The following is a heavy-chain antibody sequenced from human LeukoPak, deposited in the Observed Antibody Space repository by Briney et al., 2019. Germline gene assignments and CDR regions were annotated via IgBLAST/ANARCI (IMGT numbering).Heavy chain of an antibody. J-gene: IGHJ4*02. CDR3: AKDRDSYGYYPYYFDY. Sequence: GGSLRLSCPASGFTFSSYAMHWVRQAPGKGLEWVAFIRYDGSNKYYSDSVKGRFTISRDNSKNTLYLQMNSLRAEDTAVYYCAKDRDSYGYYPYYFDYWGQGTLVTVSS. D-gene: IGHD3-22*01. CDR1: GFTFSSYA. V-gene: IGHV3-30*02. CDR2: IRYDGSNK.